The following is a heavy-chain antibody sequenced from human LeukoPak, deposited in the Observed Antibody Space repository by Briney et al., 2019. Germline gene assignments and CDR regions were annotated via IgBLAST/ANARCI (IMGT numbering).Heavy chain of an antibody. CDR1: GDSVSSNTAA. J-gene: IGHJ6*02. CDR2: TYYRSKWYN. V-gene: IGHV6-1*01. D-gene: IGHD6-13*01. Sequence: SQTLSLTCDISGDSVSSNTAAWNWIRQSPWRGLEWLGRTYYRSKWYNDYAPSVKSRITINPDTSKNQFSLRLNSVTPEDTAIYYCASLKQQKYYGVDVWGQGTTVTVSS. CDR3: ASLKQQKYYGVDV.